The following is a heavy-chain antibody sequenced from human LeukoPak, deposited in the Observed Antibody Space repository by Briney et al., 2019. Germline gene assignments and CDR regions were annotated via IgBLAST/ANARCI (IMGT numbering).Heavy chain of an antibody. Sequence: SETLSLTCAVSGGSFSSYYWSWIRQPAGKGLEWIARIYTGGSTNSSSSLKSRVTMPVDTSKTQVFLKLSAVTAADTAVYYCATGDGYNSLDYWGQGTLVTVSS. J-gene: IGHJ4*02. CDR1: GGSFSSYY. V-gene: IGHV4-59*10. CDR2: IYTGGST. CDR3: ATGDGYNSLDY. D-gene: IGHD5-24*01.